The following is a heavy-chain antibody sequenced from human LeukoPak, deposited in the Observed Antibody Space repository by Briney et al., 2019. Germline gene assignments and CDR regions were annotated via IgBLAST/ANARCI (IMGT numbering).Heavy chain of an antibody. CDR3: ARQSTGHSSCYDSIDY. Sequence: GESLKISCKASGYSFTTYWIGWVRQMPGKGLEWMGIIYPGDSDTRYSPSFEGQVTISADKSITTAYLQWSSLKASDTAMYYLARQSTGHSSCYDSIDYWGQGTLVTVSS. CDR1: GYSFTTYW. D-gene: IGHD2-15*01. J-gene: IGHJ4*02. CDR2: IYPGDSDT. V-gene: IGHV5-51*01.